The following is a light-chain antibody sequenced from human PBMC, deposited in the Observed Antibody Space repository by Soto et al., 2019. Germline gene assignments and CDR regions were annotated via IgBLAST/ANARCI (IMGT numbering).Light chain of an antibody. J-gene: IGKJ1*01. CDR1: QGISSY. CDR3: QQYYSYPQT. CDR2: AAS. V-gene: IGKV1-8*01. Sequence: AIRMTQSPSSLSASTGDRVTITCRASQGISSYLAWYQQKSGKAPKLLIYAASTLQSGVPSRFSGSGSGTDFTLTISCLQSEDFATYYCQQYYSYPQTFGQGPKVEIK.